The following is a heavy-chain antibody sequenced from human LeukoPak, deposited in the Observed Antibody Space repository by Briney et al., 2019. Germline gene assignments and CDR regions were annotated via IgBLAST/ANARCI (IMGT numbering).Heavy chain of an antibody. CDR2: IYTSGST. V-gene: IGHV4-61*02. Sequence: PSETLSLTCTVSGGSISSGSYYWSWIRQPAGKGLEWIGRIYTSGSTNYNPSLKSRVTISVDTSKNQFSLKLSSVTAADAAVYYCARDGDILTGYYTGNWFDPWGQGTLVTVSS. J-gene: IGHJ5*02. CDR3: ARDGDILTGYYTGNWFDP. D-gene: IGHD3-9*01. CDR1: GGSISSGSYY.